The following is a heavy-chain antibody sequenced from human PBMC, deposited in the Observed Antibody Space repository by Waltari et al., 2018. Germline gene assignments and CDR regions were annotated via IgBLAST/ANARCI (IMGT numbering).Heavy chain of an antibody. CDR2: INPDGSQK. CDR3: TTLARGESGDY. J-gene: IGHJ4*02. D-gene: IGHD3-10*01. V-gene: IGHV3-7*01. CDR1: GFTFNTYW. Sequence: EVQLVESGGGLVQPGGSLRPSGPASGFTFNTYWMKWIRQAPGKGLEWVANINPDGSQKFYVDSVKGRFTVSRDNAQNSLYLQMNNLRAEDTAVYYCTTLARGESGDYWGQGTLVTVSS.